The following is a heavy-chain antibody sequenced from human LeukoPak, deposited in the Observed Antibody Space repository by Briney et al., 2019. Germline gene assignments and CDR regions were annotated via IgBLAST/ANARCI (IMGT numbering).Heavy chain of an antibody. D-gene: IGHD6-6*01. CDR1: GFTFSSYD. Sequence: PGGSLRLSCAASGFTFSSYDMHWIRQTPGQGLEWVSAITTSGDTYFADSVKGRFTVSRDNAKNTLYLQVNNLRAEDTAVYYCARGPNSNWSGLDFWGQGTLLTVCS. V-gene: IGHV3-13*01. CDR3: ARGPNSNWSGLDF. J-gene: IGHJ4*02. CDR2: ITTSGDT.